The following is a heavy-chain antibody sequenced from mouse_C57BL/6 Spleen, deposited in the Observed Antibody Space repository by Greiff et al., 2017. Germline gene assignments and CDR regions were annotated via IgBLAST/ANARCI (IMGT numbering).Heavy chain of an antibody. CDR2: IRNKANGYTT. CDR3: ARDDGYYNNAMDY. J-gene: IGHJ4*01. Sequence: DVKLVESGGGLVQPGGSLSLSCAASGFTFTDYYMSWVRQPPGKALEWLGFIRNKANGYTTEYSASVKGRFTISRDNSQSILYLQMNALRAEDSATYYCARDDGYYNNAMDYWGQGTSVTVSS. V-gene: IGHV7-3*01. D-gene: IGHD2-3*01. CDR1: GFTFTDYY.